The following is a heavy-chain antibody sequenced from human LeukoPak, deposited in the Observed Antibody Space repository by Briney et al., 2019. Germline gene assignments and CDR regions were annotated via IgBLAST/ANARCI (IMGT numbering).Heavy chain of an antibody. D-gene: IGHD6-13*01. V-gene: IGHV3-48*03. CDR3: ARGPYSSSWYVDY. CDR1: GFTLSRYE. Sequence: GGPLRLSCAASGFTLSRYEMNWVRLAPGQGLEWISYISRTGNSIYYADSVKGRFTISRDSAKNSLYLQMNSLRAEDTAVYYCARGPYSSSWYVDYWGQGTLVTVAS. CDR2: ISRTGNSI. J-gene: IGHJ4*02.